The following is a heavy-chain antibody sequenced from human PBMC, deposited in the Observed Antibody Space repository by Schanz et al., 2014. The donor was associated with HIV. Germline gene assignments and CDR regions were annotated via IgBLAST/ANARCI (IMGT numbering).Heavy chain of an antibody. Sequence: VQLVESGGGLVKPGGSLRLSCAASGFTFSSYGMNWVRQAPGKGLEWVAQIWRDGTDKHYADSVKGRFTISRDNAKNTLYLQLNSLRAEDMALYYCVTKDEGNWGQGTLVIVSS. CDR2: IWRDGTDK. CDR3: VTKDEGN. V-gene: IGHV3-33*01. J-gene: IGHJ1*01. CDR1: GFTFSSYG.